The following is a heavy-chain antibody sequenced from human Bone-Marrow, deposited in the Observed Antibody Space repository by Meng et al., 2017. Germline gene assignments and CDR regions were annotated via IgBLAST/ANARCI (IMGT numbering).Heavy chain of an antibody. V-gene: IGHV3-9*01. D-gene: IGHD4-17*01. CDR3: AKSPVYYYGMDV. CDR1: GFTFDDYA. Sequence: SPKISCAASGFTFDDYAMHWVRQAPGKGLEWVSGISWNSGSIGYADSVKGRFTISRDNAKNSLYLQMNSLRAEDTALYYCAKSPVYYYGMDVWGQGTTVTVSS. J-gene: IGHJ6*02. CDR2: ISWNSGSI.